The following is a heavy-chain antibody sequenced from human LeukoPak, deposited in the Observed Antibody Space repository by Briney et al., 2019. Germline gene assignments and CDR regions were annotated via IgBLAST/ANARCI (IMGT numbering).Heavy chain of an antibody. V-gene: IGHV4-59*12. J-gene: IGHJ5*02. Sequence: SETLSLTCTVSGGSISSYYWSWIRQPPGKGLEWIGYIYYSGSTNYNPSLKSRVTMSVDTSKNQFSLKLSSVTAADTAVYYCARDLHCSSTSCSDFNWFDPWGQGTLVTVSS. D-gene: IGHD2-2*01. CDR3: ARDLHCSSTSCSDFNWFDP. CDR1: GGSISSYY. CDR2: IYYSGST.